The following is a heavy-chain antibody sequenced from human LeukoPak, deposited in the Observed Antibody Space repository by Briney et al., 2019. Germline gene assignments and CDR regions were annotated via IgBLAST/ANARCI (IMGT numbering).Heavy chain of an antibody. CDR2: ISSSSSYT. V-gene: IGHV3-11*06. CDR3: AKASSRFLEWLLTSHDAFDI. J-gene: IGHJ3*02. CDR1: GFTSSDYY. D-gene: IGHD3-3*01. Sequence: GGSLRLSCAASGFTSSDYYMSWIRKAPEKGLEWVSYISSSSSYTNYADSVKGRFTISRDNAKNSLYLQMNSLRAEDTSMYYCAKASSRFLEWLLTSHDAFDIWGQGTMVTVSS.